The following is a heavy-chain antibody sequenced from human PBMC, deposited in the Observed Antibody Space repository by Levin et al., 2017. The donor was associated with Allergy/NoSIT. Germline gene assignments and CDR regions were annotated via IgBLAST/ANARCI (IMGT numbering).Heavy chain of an antibody. V-gene: IGHV2-70*11. D-gene: IGHD6-19*01. CDR1: GFSLSTSGMC. Sequence: SGPTLVKPTQTLTLTCTFSGFSLSTSGMCVSWIRQPPGKALEWLARIDWDDDKYYSTSLKTRLTISKDTSKNQVVLTMTNMDPVDTATYYCARIYRRSGWSPFDYWGQGTLVTVSS. CDR2: IDWDDDK. CDR3: ARIYRRSGWSPFDY. J-gene: IGHJ4*02.